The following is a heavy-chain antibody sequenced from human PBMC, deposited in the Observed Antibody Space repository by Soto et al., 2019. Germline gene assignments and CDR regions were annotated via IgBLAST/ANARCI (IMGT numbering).Heavy chain of an antibody. Sequence: EVQLVESGGGLVQPGRSLRLSCAASGFTFDDYAMHWVRQAPGKGLEWVSGISWNSGSIGYADSVKGRFTISRDNAKNSLYLQMNTLRAEDTALYYCAKDRQGHYYYGMDVWGQGTTVTVSS. CDR3: AKDRQGHYYYGMDV. CDR2: ISWNSGSI. J-gene: IGHJ6*02. V-gene: IGHV3-9*01. CDR1: GFTFDDYA.